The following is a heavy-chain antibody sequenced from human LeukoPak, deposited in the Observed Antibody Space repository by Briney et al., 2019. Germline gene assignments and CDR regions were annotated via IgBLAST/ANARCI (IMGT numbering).Heavy chain of an antibody. CDR1: GFTFSTYG. Sequence: PGGSLRLSCAASGFTFSTYGMHWVRQAPGKGLEWVAVIWKDGSKQYYADSVKGRFTISRDNSKSTLYLQMNSLRAEDTAVYYCARDQGLWVGFWSGYYDLWGQGTLVTVSS. CDR3: ARDQGLWVGFWSGYYDL. CDR2: IWKDGSKQ. J-gene: IGHJ4*02. V-gene: IGHV3-33*01. D-gene: IGHD3-3*01.